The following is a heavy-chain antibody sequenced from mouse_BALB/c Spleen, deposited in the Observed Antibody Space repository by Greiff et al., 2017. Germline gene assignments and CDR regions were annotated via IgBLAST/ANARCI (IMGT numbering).Heavy chain of an antibody. J-gene: IGHJ2*01. Sequence: EVQRVESGGGLVKPGGSLKLSCAASGFTFSDYYMYWVRQTPEKRLEWVATISDGGSYTYYPDSVKGRFTISRDNAKNNLYLQMSSLKSEDTAMYYCARVGYGSWVQGTTLTVSS. V-gene: IGHV5-4*02. D-gene: IGHD1-1*01. CDR1: GFTFSDYY. CDR3: ARVGYGS. CDR2: ISDGGSYT.